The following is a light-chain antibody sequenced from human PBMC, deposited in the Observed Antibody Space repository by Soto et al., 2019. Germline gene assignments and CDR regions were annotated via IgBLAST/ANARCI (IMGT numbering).Light chain of an antibody. Sequence: EIVMTQSPATLSVSPGERATLSCRASQSVSSNLAWYQQKPGQAPRLLIYGASTRATGIPARLSGSGSGKEFTLTITSLQSEDFAVYYCKQYNNWPPWTFDQGTKVEIK. CDR1: QSVSSN. J-gene: IGKJ1*01. CDR3: KQYNNWPPWT. V-gene: IGKV3-15*01. CDR2: GAS.